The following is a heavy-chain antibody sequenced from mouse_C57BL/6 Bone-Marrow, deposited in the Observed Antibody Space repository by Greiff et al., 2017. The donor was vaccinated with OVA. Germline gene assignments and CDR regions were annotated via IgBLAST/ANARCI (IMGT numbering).Heavy chain of an antibody. J-gene: IGHJ1*03. CDR3: AREDCGNSYWYFGG. D-gene: IGHD2-1*01. V-gene: IGHV3-1*01. CDR2: ISYSGST. Sequence: EVKLVESGPGMVKPSQSLSLTCTVTGYSITSGYDWHWIRPFPGNKLEWMGYISYSGSTNYNPSLKSRISITHDTSKNHFFLKLNSVTTEDTATYYCAREDCGNSYWYFGGWGTGTTVTVSS. CDR1: GYSITSGYD.